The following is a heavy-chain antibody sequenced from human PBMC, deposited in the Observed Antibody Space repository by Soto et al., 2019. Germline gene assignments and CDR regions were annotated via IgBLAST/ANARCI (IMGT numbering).Heavy chain of an antibody. J-gene: IGHJ6*02. Sequence: ASVKVSCKASGYTFTSYGISWVRQAPGQGLERMGWISAYNGNTNYAQKLQGRVTMTTDTSTSTAYMELRSLRSDDTAVYYCARVLFTIFGVVTPDGMDVWGQGTTVTVSS. CDR1: GYTFTSYG. CDR3: ARVLFTIFGVVTPDGMDV. CDR2: ISAYNGNT. D-gene: IGHD3-3*01. V-gene: IGHV1-18*01.